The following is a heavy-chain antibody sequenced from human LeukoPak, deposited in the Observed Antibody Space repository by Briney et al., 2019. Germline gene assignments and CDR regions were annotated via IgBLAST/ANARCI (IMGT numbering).Heavy chain of an antibody. CDR1: GYSISSGYY. V-gene: IGHV4-38-2*01. J-gene: IGHJ4*02. CDR3: PILWFGEPAMV. Sequence: SETLSLTCAVSGYSISSGYYWGWIRQPPGKGLEWIGSIYHSGSTYYNPSLKSRVTISVDTSKNQFSLKLSSVTAADTAVYYCPILWFGEPAMVRGQGTLVTVSS. CDR2: IYHSGST. D-gene: IGHD3-10*01.